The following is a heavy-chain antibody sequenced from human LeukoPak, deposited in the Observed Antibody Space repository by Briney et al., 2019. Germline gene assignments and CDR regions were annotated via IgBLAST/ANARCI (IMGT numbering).Heavy chain of an antibody. CDR1: GYTFTSYD. D-gene: IGHD2-15*01. V-gene: IGHV1-8*03. J-gene: IGHJ6*03. Sequence: GASVKVSCKASGYTFTSYDINWVRQATGQGLERMGWMNPNSGNTGYAQKFQGRVTITRNTSISTAYMELSSLRSEDTAVYYCARSGLEVAEIPYYYYMDVWGKGTTVTVSS. CDR2: MNPNSGNT. CDR3: ARSGLEVAEIPYYYYMDV.